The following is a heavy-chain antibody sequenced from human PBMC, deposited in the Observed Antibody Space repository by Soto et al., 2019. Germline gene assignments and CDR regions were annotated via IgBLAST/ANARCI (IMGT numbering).Heavy chain of an antibody. CDR2: ISSSSSTI. J-gene: IGHJ6*03. Sequence: VQLVESGGGLVQPGGSLRLSCAASGFTFSSYSMNWVRQAPGKGLEWVSYISSSSSTIYYADSVKGRFTISRDNAKNSLYLQMNSLRAEDTAVYYCARVGNYYYYDMDVWGKGTTVTVSS. V-gene: IGHV3-48*01. CDR1: GFTFSSYS. CDR3: ARVGNYYYYDMDV. D-gene: IGHD6-13*01.